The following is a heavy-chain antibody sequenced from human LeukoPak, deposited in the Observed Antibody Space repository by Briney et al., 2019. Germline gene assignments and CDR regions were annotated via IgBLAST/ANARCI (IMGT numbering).Heavy chain of an antibody. Sequence: TGGSLRLSCAASGFTFSSYAMSWVRQAPGKGLEWGSVISGSAGRTYYADSVKGRFTISRDNSKNTLYLQMNSLRAEDTAVYYCNTALDYWGQGTLVTVSS. J-gene: IGHJ4*02. D-gene: IGHD5-18*01. CDR2: ISGSAGRT. V-gene: IGHV3-23*01. CDR1: GFTFSSYA. CDR3: NTALDY.